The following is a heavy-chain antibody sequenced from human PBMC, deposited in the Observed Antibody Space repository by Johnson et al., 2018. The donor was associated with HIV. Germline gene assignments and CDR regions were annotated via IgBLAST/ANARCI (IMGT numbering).Heavy chain of an antibody. V-gene: IGHV3-20*04. J-gene: IGHJ3*02. CDR3: ARDPSTQYSRLTWDFGAFDM. D-gene: IGHD7-27*01. Sequence: VQLVESGGGVVRPGGSLRLSCEGSGFRFDDYGMSWVRQGQGKGLEWVSGVNWNEGRTGYADSVKGRFSLSRENVKNPLHLQLNSLRVEDTALYYCARDPSTQYSRLTWDFGAFDMWGQGTMVIVSS. CDR2: VNWNEGRT. CDR1: GFRFDDYG.